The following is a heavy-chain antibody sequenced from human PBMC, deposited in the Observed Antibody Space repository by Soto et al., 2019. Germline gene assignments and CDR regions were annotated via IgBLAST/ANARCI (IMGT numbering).Heavy chain of an antibody. Sequence: QVTLKESGPVLVKPTETLTLTCTVSGFSLSNARMGVSWIRQPPGNALEWLAHIFSNDEKSYSTSLKSRLTISKDTSKSQVVLTMTNMDPVDTATYYCARILVDSSGWYGLHMYYFDYWGQGTLVTVSS. CDR3: ARILVDSSGWYGLHMYYFDY. CDR2: IFSNDEK. D-gene: IGHD6-19*01. J-gene: IGHJ4*02. V-gene: IGHV2-26*01. CDR1: GFSLSNARMG.